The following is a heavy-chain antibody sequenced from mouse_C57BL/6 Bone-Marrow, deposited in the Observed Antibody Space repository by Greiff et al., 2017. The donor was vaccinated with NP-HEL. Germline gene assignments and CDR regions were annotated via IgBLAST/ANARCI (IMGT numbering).Heavy chain of an antibody. CDR1: GFTFSDYG. Sequence: EVKLVESGGGLVKPGGSLKLSCAASGFTFSDYGMHWVRQAPEKGLEWVAYISSGSSTISYADTVKGRFTISRDNAKNTLFLQMTSLRSEDTAMYYCARIVTTVGGFAYWGQGTLVTVSA. V-gene: IGHV5-17*01. CDR3: ARIVTTVGGFAY. D-gene: IGHD1-1*01. CDR2: ISSGSSTI. J-gene: IGHJ3*01.